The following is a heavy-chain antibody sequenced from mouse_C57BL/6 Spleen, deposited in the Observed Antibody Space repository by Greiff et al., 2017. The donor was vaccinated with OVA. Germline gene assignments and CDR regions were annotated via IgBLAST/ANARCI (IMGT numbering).Heavy chain of an antibody. CDR2: IWGDGST. CDR1: GFSLTSYG. Sequence: VKLQESGPGLVAPSQSLSITCTVSGFSLTSYGVSWVRQPPGKGLEWLGVIWGDGSTNYHSALISRLSISKDNSKSQVFLKLNSLQTDDTATYYCAKKRALYYGNWSYAMDYWGQGTSVTVSS. J-gene: IGHJ4*01. D-gene: IGHD2-1*01. V-gene: IGHV2-3*01. CDR3: AKKRALYYGNWSYAMDY.